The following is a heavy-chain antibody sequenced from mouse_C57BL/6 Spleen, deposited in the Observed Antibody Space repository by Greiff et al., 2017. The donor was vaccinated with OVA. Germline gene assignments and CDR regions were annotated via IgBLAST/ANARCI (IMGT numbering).Heavy chain of an antibody. Sequence: VQLQQSGTVLASPGASVKMSCKTSGYTFTSYWMHWVKQRPGQGLEWIVAIYPGNSDTSYNQKFKGKAKLTAVTSASTAYMELSSLTNEDSAVYYCTRERTAQAAWFAYWGQGTLVTVSA. CDR3: TRERTAQAAWFAY. CDR2: IYPGNSDT. J-gene: IGHJ3*01. V-gene: IGHV1-5*01. CDR1: GYTFTSYW. D-gene: IGHD3-2*02.